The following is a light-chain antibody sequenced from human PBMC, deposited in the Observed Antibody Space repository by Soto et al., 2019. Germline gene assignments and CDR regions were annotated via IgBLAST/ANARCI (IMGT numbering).Light chain of an antibody. J-gene: IGLJ1*01. CDR1: SSDVGSYNL. CDR3: CSYAGSSVYV. Sequence: QSVLTQPASVSGSPGQSITISCTGTSSDVGSYNLVSWYQQHPGKAPKLMIYEGSKRPSGVSNRFSGSKSGKTASLTISGLQAEDEADYCCCSYAGSSVYVFGTGTKVTVL. V-gene: IGLV2-23*01. CDR2: EGS.